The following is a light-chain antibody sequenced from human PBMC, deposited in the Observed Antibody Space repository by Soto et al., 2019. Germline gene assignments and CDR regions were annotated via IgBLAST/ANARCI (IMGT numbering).Light chain of an antibody. CDR1: HDITRY. Sequence: DIQMNQSPSSLSASVGDRVTITCQASHDITRYLNWYQHKPGKAPKLLIYDASILEAGVPSRFSGIGSGTHFTFTISSLQPEDVATYYCQKCDYLPIFGPGTTVDFK. CDR3: QKCDYLPI. CDR2: DAS. J-gene: IGKJ3*01. V-gene: IGKV1-33*01.